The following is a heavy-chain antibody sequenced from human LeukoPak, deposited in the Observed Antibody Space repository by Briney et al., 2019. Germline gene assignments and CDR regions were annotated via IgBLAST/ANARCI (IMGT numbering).Heavy chain of an antibody. V-gene: IGHV3-11*01. Sequence: PGRSLRLSCAASGFTFSDYYMNWIRQAPGKGLEWVSYISSGGSTIYYADSVKGRFSISRDNAKNSLYLQMNSLRAEDTAVYYCARDLSPYYYDSSGRYFDYWGQGTLVTVSS. CDR1: GFTFSDYY. D-gene: IGHD3-22*01. J-gene: IGHJ4*02. CDR3: ARDLSPYYYDSSGRYFDY. CDR2: ISSGGSTI.